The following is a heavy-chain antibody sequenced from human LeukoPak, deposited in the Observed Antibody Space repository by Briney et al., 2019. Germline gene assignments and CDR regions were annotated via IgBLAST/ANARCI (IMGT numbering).Heavy chain of an antibody. CDR2: INPNSGGT. V-gene: IGHV1-2*02. J-gene: IGHJ4*02. CDR1: GYTFTGYY. D-gene: IGHD3-16*02. Sequence: ASVKVSCKASGYTFTGYYMHWVRQAPGQGLEWMGWINPNSGGTNYAQKFQGRVTMTRDTSISTAYMELSRLRSDDTAVYYCARGSQPRDYDYVWGSYRYLSGVDYFDYWGQGTLVTVSS. CDR3: ARGSQPRDYDYVWGSYRYLSGVDYFDY.